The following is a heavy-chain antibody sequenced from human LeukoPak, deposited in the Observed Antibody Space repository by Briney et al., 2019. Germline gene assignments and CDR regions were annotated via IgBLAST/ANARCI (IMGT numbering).Heavy chain of an antibody. V-gene: IGHV3-66*01. CDR2: IYSGGST. CDR1: GFTVSSNY. Sequence: GGSLRLSCAASGFTVSSNYMSWVRQAPGQGLEWVSVIYSGGSTYYADSVKGRFTISRDNSKNTLYLQMNSLRAEDTAVHYCARGNPTYFDYWGQGTLVTVSS. CDR3: ARGNPTYFDY. J-gene: IGHJ4*02. D-gene: IGHD1-14*01.